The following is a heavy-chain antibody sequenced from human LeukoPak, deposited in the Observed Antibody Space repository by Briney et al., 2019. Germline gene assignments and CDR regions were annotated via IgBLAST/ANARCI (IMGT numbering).Heavy chain of an antibody. D-gene: IGHD2-2*01. V-gene: IGHV3-33*01. CDR3: ARVGGYCSSTSCYGYYYYGMGV. J-gene: IGHJ6*02. CDR2: IWYDGTNK. CDR1: GFTFSSYG. Sequence: GRSLRLSCAASGFTFSSYGMHWVRQAPGKGLEWVAVIWYDGTNKYYADSVKGRFTISRDNSKNTLFLQMNSLRAEDTAVYYCARVGGYCSSTSCYGYYYYGMGVWGQGTTVTVSS.